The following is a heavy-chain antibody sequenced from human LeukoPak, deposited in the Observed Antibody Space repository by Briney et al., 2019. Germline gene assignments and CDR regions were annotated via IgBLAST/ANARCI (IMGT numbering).Heavy chain of an antibody. D-gene: IGHD6-19*01. CDR3: TRDHCVAGTGGTWFDP. CDR2: IYYSGSI. J-gene: IGHJ5*02. Sequence: SETLPLTCTVSCGSVDSGYHSWSRIRQPPGQVLEWIGYIYYSGSISYNPSLKSRVTISLDTSKNQFSLTLVSLTVADTAVYYCTRDHCVAGTGGTWFDPWGQGTLVTVSS. CDR1: CGSVDSGYHS. V-gene: IGHV4-61*01.